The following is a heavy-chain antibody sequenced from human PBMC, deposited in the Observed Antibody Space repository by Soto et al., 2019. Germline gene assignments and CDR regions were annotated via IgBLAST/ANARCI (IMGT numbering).Heavy chain of an antibody. CDR3: ARVIDNDYGDYVGAFDI. D-gene: IGHD4-17*01. V-gene: IGHV1-2*04. J-gene: IGHJ3*02. CDR1: GYTFTGYY. Sequence: ASVKVSCKASGYTFTGYYMHWVRQAPGQGLEWMGWINPNSGGTNYAQKFQGWVTMTRDTSISTAYMELSRLRSDDTAVYYCARVIDNDYGDYVGAFDIWGQGTMVTVS. CDR2: INPNSGGT.